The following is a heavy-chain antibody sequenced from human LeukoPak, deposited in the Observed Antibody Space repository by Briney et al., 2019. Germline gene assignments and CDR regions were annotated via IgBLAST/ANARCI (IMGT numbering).Heavy chain of an antibody. CDR2: ISASGGST. CDR1: GFTFSIYA. J-gene: IGHJ4*02. CDR3: AKNVRFDY. V-gene: IGHV3-23*01. Sequence: GGSLRLSCAASGFTFSIYAMSWVRQAPGKELDWVSTISASGGSTYYADSVKGRFTISRDNSKNTLYLQMDSLRAEDTAVYYCAKNVRFDYWGQGTLVTVSS.